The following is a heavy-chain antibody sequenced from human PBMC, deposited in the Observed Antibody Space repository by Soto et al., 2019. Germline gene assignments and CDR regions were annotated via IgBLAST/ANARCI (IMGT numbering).Heavy chain of an antibody. J-gene: IGHJ4*02. D-gene: IGHD3-22*01. CDR1: GGTFSSYA. V-gene: IGHV1-69*01. CDR2: IIPIFGTA. CDR3: ARWYYYDSSGYPGGYYFDY. Sequence: QVQLVQSGAEVQKPGSSVKVSCKASGGTFSSYAISWVRQAPGQGLEWMGGIIPIFGTANYAQKFQGRVTITADESTSTAYMELSSLRSEDTAVYYCARWYYYDSSGYPGGYYFDYWGQGTLVTVSS.